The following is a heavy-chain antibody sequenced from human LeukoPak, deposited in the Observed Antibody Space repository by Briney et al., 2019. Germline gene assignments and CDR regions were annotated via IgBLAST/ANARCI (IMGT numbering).Heavy chain of an antibody. D-gene: IGHD6-6*01. CDR3: AKTSSSSPEYYFYYMDV. CDR2: ISSSGSTI. Sequence: GGSLRLSCAASGFTFSDYYMSWIRQAPGKGLEWVSYISSSGSTIYYADSVKGRFTISRDNAKNSLYLQMNSLRAEDTAVYYCAKTSSSSPEYYFYYMDVWGKGTTVTVSS. J-gene: IGHJ6*03. V-gene: IGHV3-11*01. CDR1: GFTFSDYY.